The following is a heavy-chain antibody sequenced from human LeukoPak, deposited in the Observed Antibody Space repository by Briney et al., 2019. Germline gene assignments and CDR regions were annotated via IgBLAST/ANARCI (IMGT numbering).Heavy chain of an antibody. CDR2: ISGSGGST. J-gene: IGHJ5*02. D-gene: IGHD2-2*01. V-gene: IGHV3-23*01. CDR1: GFTFSSYA. Sequence: PGGSLRLSCVASGFTFSSYAMSWVRQAPGKGLEWVSGISGSGGSTYYADSVKGRFTISSDNSKNTLYLQMNILRAEGKAVYYLSKQGQLLFSWFDPWGQGTLVTVS. CDR3: SKQGQLLFSWFDP.